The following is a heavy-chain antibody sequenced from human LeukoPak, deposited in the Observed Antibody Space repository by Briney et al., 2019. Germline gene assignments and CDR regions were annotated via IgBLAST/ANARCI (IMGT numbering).Heavy chain of an antibody. CDR1: GGSFSGYY. V-gene: IGHV4-34*01. CDR2: INHSGST. J-gene: IGHJ4*02. D-gene: IGHD3-16*02. CDR3: ARGRGDYVWGSYRPIHY. Sequence: SETLSLTCAVYGGSFSGYYWSWIRQPPGKGLEWIGEINHSGSTNYNPSLKSRVTISVDTSKNQFSLTLSSVTAADTAVYYCARGRGDYVWGSYRPIHYWGQGTLVTVSS.